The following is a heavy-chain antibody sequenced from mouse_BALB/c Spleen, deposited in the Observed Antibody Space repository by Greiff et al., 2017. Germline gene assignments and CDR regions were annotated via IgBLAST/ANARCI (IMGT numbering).Heavy chain of an antibody. V-gene: IGHV14-3*02. J-gene: IGHJ3*01. CDR1: GFNIKDTY. CDR2: IDPANGNT. Sequence: EVQLQQSGAELVKPGASVKLSCTASGFNIKDTYMHWVKQRPEQGLEWIGRIDPANGNTKYDPKFQGKATITADTSSNTAYLQLSSLTSEDTAVYYCARSYGYDEGFAYWGQGTLVTVSA. D-gene: IGHD2-2*01. CDR3: ARSYGYDEGFAY.